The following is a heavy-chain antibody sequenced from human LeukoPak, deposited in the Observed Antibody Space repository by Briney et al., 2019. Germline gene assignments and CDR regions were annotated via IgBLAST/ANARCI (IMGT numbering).Heavy chain of an antibody. CDR2: IYHSGST. V-gene: IGHV4-38-2*02. CDR3: ARHGDSSKTTVVTSYYFDY. Sequence: PSETLSLTCTVSGYSISSGYYWGWIRQPPGKGLEWIGSIYHSGSTYYNPSLKSRVTISVDTSKNQFSLKLSSVTAADTAVYYCARHGDSSKTTVVTSYYFDYWGQGTLVTVSS. J-gene: IGHJ4*02. D-gene: IGHD4-23*01. CDR1: GYSISSGYY.